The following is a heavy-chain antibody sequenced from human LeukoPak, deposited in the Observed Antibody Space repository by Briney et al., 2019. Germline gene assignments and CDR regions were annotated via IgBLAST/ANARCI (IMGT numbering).Heavy chain of an antibody. CDR2: ISYDGSNK. Sequence: GGSLRLSCAASGFTFSSYGMHWVRQAPGKGLEWVAVISYDGSNKYYADSVKGRFTISRDNSKNTLYLQMSSLRAEDTAVYYCAKDRMDIVAILDYWGQGTLVTVSS. D-gene: IGHD5-12*01. V-gene: IGHV3-30*18. CDR3: AKDRMDIVAILDY. J-gene: IGHJ4*02. CDR1: GFTFSSYG.